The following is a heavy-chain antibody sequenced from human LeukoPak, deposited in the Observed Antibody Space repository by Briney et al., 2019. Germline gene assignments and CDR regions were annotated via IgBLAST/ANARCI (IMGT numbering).Heavy chain of an antibody. V-gene: IGHV4-59*01. CDR1: GGSISSYY. CDR2: ICYSGST. D-gene: IGHD3-10*01. CDR3: ARGKVQGVIFDY. Sequence: SETLSLTCTVSGGSISSYYWSWIRQPPGKGLEWIGYICYSGSTNYNPSLKSRVTISVDTSKNQFSLKLSSVTAADTAVYYCARGKVQGVIFDYWGQGTLVTVSS. J-gene: IGHJ4*02.